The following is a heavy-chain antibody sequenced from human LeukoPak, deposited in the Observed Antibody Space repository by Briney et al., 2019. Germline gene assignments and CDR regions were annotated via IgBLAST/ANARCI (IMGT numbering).Heavy chain of an antibody. CDR1: GFTFSSYA. J-gene: IGHJ4*02. CDR2: ISYDGSNK. D-gene: IGHD3-9*01. V-gene: IGHV3-30*01. CDR3: ARGVRYFDWSTVGY. Sequence: GRSLRLSCAASGFTFSSYAMHWVRQALGKGLEWVAVISYDGSNKYYADSVKGRFTISRDNSKNTLYLQMNSLRAEDTAVYYCARGVRYFDWSTVGYWGQGTLVTVSS.